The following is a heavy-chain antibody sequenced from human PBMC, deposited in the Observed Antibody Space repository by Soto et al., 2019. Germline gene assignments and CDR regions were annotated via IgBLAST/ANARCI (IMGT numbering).Heavy chain of an antibody. CDR1: GFTFSSYS. V-gene: IGHV3-48*01. J-gene: IGHJ5*02. CDR3: ASRPGGSGYDYWFDP. Sequence: PGGSLRLSCAASGFTFSSYSMNWVRQAPGKGLEWVSYISSSSSTIYYADSVKGRFTISRDNAKNSLYLQMNSLRAEDTAVYYCASRPGGSGYDYWFDPWGQGTLVTVSS. D-gene: IGHD5-12*01. CDR2: ISSSSSTI.